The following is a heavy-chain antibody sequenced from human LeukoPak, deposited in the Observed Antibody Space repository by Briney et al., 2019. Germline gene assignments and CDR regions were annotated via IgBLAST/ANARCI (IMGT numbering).Heavy chain of an antibody. V-gene: IGHV3-74*01. D-gene: IGHD6-13*01. CDR3: AKAGGSAWYEY. CDR2: INSDGSST. J-gene: IGHJ4*02. CDR1: GFTFSSNW. Sequence: GGSLRLSCAASGFTFSSNWMHWVRHGPGKGLVWVSRINSDGSSTNYADSVKGRFTISRDNANNTLYLQMNGLRAEDTAVYYCAKAGGSAWYEYWGQGSLVTVSS.